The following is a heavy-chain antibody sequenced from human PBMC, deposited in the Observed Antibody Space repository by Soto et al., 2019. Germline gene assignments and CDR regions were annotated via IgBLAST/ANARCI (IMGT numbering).Heavy chain of an antibody. Sequence: QVQLQESGPGLVKPSQTLSLTCTVSGGSISSGDYYWSWIRQPPGKGLEWIGYIYYSGSTYYNPSLKSRVTISVDTSKNQFSLKLSSVTAADTAVYYCATSAATKHVSHYGMDVWGQGTTVTVSS. CDR3: ATSAATKHVSHYGMDV. CDR1: GGSISSGDYY. V-gene: IGHV4-31*03. J-gene: IGHJ6*02. CDR2: IYYSGST. D-gene: IGHD2-15*01.